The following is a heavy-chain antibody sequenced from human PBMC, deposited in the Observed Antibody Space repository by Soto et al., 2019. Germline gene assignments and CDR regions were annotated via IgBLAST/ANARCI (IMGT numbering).Heavy chain of an antibody. CDR1: GYTFTSYA. CDR3: ARDLYFNWYYPLDS. D-gene: IGHD1-7*01. CDR2: INAGNGNT. Sequence: ASVKISCKASGYTFTSYARHWVRQAPGQRLEWMGWINAGNGNTKYSQKFQDRVTITTDTSASIAYMELSSLEAEDTAVYFCARDLYFNWYYPLDSWGQGTLVTVSS. J-gene: IGHJ4*02. V-gene: IGHV1-3*01.